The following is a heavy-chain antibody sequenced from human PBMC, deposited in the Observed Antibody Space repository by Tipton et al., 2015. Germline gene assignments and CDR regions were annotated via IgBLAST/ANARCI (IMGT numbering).Heavy chain of an antibody. Sequence: TLSLTCTVSGASISRGRVSGWIRQPPGKGLEWIVSLYYNDNIYYNPSLQSRVAMSADTSRNQFSLNLTSVTAADTSVYYCARHLEMPTNQELFDYWGQGTLVTVSS. CDR3: ARHLEMPTNQELFDY. CDR1: GASISRGRVS. V-gene: IGHV4-39*01. D-gene: IGHD5-24*01. CDR2: LYYNDNI. J-gene: IGHJ4*02.